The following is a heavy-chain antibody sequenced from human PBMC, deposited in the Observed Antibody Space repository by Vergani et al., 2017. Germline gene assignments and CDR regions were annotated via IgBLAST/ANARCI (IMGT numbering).Heavy chain of an antibody. CDR2: INHSGST. J-gene: IGHJ5*02. Sequence: QLQQWGAGLLKPSETLSLTCAVYGASFRGYYWSWLCQHPGKGLEWSGEINHSGSTNYNPSLKSRVTISVDPSKNQVSLKLSSVPGADTAVYYCASSGGGDNRRWFDPWGQGPLVTVSS. V-gene: IGHV4-34*01. CDR1: GASFRGYY. D-gene: IGHD1-14*01. CDR3: ASSGGGDNRRWFDP.